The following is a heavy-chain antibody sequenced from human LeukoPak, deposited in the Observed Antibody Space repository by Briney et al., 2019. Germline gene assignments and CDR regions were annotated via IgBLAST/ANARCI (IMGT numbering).Heavy chain of an antibody. CDR2: INHSGST. D-gene: IGHD2-2*01. CDR3: ARGSTSGFDY. CDR1: GGSFSGYY. V-gene: IGHV4-34*01. J-gene: IGHJ4*02. Sequence: SETLSLTCAVYGGSFSGYYWSWIRQPPGKGLEWIGEINHSGSTNYNPSLKSRVTISVDTSKNQFSLKLSSVTAADTAVYYCARGSTSGFDYWGQGTLVTLSS.